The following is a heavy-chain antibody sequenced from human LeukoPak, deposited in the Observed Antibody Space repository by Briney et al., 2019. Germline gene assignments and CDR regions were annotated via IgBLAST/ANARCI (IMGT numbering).Heavy chain of an antibody. CDR2: INLNRGAT. CDR3: ARDAVTVATPYFDF. D-gene: IGHD4-11*01. CDR1: GFTFTGYY. V-gene: IGHV1-2*02. J-gene: IGHJ4*02. Sequence: ASVKVSCKTSGFTFTGYYVHWVRQAPGQGLEWMGWINLNRGATTYAQEFQGRVTMTRDTSISTAYMELSTLRSDDTAVYHCARDAVTVATPYFDFWGQGTLVTVSS.